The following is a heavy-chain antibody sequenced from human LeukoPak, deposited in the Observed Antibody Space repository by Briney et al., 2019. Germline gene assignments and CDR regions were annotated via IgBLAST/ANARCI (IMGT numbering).Heavy chain of an antibody. Sequence: SETLSLTCTVSGGSISSSSYYWGWIRQPPGKGLEWIGSIYYSGSTYYNPSLKSRVTISVDTSKNQFSLKLSSVTAADTAVYYCARHPTGYGSGKRPDYWGQGTLVTVSS. J-gene: IGHJ4*02. CDR1: GGSISSSSYY. CDR3: ARHPTGYGSGKRPDY. D-gene: IGHD6-19*01. CDR2: IYYSGST. V-gene: IGHV4-39*01.